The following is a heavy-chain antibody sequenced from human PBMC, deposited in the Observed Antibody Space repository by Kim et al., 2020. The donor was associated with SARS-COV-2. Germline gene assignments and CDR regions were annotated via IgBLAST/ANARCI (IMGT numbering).Heavy chain of an antibody. Sequence: GGSLRLSCAASGFPFSSYWMNWVRQSPGKGLEWVANLNEDGSEKYYVASVKDRFTISRDNAKNSLYLQMNSLRAEDTAVYFCVRGFPIFWGQGTLLTVAS. CDR3: VRGFPIF. V-gene: IGHV3-7*01. J-gene: IGHJ4*02. D-gene: IGHD3-3*01. CDR2: LNEDGSEK. CDR1: GFPFSSYW.